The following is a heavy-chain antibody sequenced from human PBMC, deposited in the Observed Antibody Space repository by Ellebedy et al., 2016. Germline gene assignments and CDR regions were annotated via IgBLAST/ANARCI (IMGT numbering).Heavy chain of an antibody. CDR3: ARETPPGPMDY. CDR2: IKQDGSEK. D-gene: IGHD2-15*01. CDR1: GFTFSSYW. Sequence: GESLKISCAASGFTFSSYWMSWVRQAPGKGLEWVANIKQDGSEKYYVDSVKGRFTISRDNAKNSLYLQMNSLRAEDTAVYYCARETPPGPMDYWGQGTLVTVSS. V-gene: IGHV3-7*03. J-gene: IGHJ4*02.